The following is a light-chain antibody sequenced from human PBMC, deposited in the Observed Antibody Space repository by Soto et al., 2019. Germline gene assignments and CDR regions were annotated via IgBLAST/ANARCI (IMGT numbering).Light chain of an antibody. CDR3: QQYNSYSYT. V-gene: IGKV1-39*01. J-gene: IGKJ2*01. Sequence: DIQMTQSPSSLSASVGDRVTITCRASQTISRYLNWYQQKPGKAPKILMYAASNLQSGVPSRFSGGGSGTDFNLTISSLQPGDCATYFCQQYNSYSYTFGQGTKLEIK. CDR1: QTISRY. CDR2: AAS.